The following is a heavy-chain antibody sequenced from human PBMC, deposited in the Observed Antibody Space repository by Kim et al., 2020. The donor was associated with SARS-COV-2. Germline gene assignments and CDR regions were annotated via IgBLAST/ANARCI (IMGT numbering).Heavy chain of an antibody. D-gene: IGHD4-17*01. Sequence: GGSLRLSCATSGFTFSTYSVNWVRQAPGKGLEWVSYIDTTSSYIYYADSVKGRFTVSRDNAKNSLYLQMNSLRDEDTAVYYCARRTAVTTRTVGAMDGWGQGTTVTVS. V-gene: IGHV3-48*02. CDR1: GFTFSTYS. J-gene: IGHJ6*02. CDR2: IDTTSSYI. CDR3: ARRTAVTTRTVGAMDG.